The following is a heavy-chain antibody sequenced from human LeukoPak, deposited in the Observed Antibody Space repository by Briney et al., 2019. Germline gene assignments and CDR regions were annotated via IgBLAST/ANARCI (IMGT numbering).Heavy chain of an antibody. Sequence: GGSLRLSCAASGFTFSSYAMSWVRQAPGKGLEWVSAISGSGGSTYYADSVKGRFTISRDNPKNTLYLQMNSLRAEDTAVYYCAKDRGMASSSWFDYWGQGTLVTVSS. D-gene: IGHD6-13*01. CDR3: AKDRGMASSSWFDY. V-gene: IGHV3-23*01. CDR1: GFTFSSYA. CDR2: ISGSGGST. J-gene: IGHJ4*02.